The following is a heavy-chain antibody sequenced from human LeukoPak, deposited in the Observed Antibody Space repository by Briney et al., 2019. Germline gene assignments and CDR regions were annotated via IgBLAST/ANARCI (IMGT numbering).Heavy chain of an antibody. CDR2: ISAYNGNT. V-gene: IGHV1-18*01. Sequence: ASVKVSCKASGYTFTSYGISWVRQAPGQGLEWMGWISAYNGNTNYAQKLQGRVTMTTDTPTSPAYMELRSLRSDVHAVSCGEIVCSGDQPCKNWGQGTLVTVSS. CDR3: EIVCSGDQPCKN. J-gene: IGHJ4*02. D-gene: IGHD4-17*01. CDR1: GYTFTSYG.